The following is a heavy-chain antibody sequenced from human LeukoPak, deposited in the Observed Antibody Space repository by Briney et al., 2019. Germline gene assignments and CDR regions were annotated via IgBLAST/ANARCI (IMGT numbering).Heavy chain of an antibody. Sequence: PSETLSLTCNVSGDSISGQHLTWIRQPPGKGLEWIGQIYYSGTTHYNPALQSRVTMSLDTSKTHFSLKVTSVTAADTAVYYCATYYRGMGGRGYWGQGTLLTVSS. CDR1: GDSISGQH. J-gene: IGHJ4*02. D-gene: IGHD4-23*01. V-gene: IGHV4-59*11. CDR3: ATYYRGMGGRGY. CDR2: IYYSGTT.